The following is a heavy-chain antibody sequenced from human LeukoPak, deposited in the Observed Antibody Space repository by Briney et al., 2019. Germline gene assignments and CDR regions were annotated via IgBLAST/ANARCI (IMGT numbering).Heavy chain of an antibody. CDR3: ARGGVWFGELLY. V-gene: IGHV4-39*07. J-gene: IGHJ4*02. Sequence: SETLSLTCTVSGGSISSSSYYWGWIRQPPGKGLEWIGSIYYSGSTYYNPSLKSRVTISVDTSKNQFSLKLSSVTAADTAVYYCARGGVWFGELLYWGQGTLVTVSS. CDR2: IYYSGST. D-gene: IGHD3-10*01. CDR1: GGSISSSSYY.